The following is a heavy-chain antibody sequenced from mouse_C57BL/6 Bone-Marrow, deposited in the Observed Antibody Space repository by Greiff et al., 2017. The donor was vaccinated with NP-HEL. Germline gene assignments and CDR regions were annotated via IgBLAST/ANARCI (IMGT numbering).Heavy chain of an antibody. D-gene: IGHD2-3*01. CDR1: GYTFTSYW. V-gene: IGHV1-69*01. CDR3: ARGLLRGFAY. J-gene: IGHJ3*01. Sequence: QVQLKESGAELVMPGASVKLSCKASGYTFTSYWMHWVKQRPGQGLEWIGEIDPSDSYTNYNQKFKGKSTLTVDKSSSTAYMQLSSLTSEDSAVYYCARGLLRGFAYWGKGTLVTVSA. CDR2: IDPSDSYT.